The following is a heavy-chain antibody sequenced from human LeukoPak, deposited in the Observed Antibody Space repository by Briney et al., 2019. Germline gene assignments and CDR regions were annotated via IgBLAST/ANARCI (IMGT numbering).Heavy chain of an antibody. J-gene: IGHJ4*02. CDR3: ARETKYCGDGSCSKTFDY. D-gene: IGHD2-15*01. CDR1: GFTFSNYA. Sequence: SGRSLRLSCAASGFTFSNYAMYWVRQAPGKGLEWVALISYDGSNKYYADSVKGRFSISRDNFKNILYLQMNSLRAEDTAVYYCARETKYCGDGSCSKTFDYWGQGTLVTVSS. V-gene: IGHV3-30*04. CDR2: ISYDGSNK.